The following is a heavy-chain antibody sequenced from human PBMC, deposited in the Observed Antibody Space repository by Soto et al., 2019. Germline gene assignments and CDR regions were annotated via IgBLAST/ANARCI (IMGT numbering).Heavy chain of an antibody. Sequence: QVHLVQSGAEVKKPGASVKVSCKASGYSFTDYYMHWVRQAPGQGLEWMGWINTKTGGTNYAQRVQGRVNMTGDTSINAAYMELSRLSSDDTAFYYCARVGPTGWFDPWGQGTVVTVSS. J-gene: IGHJ5*02. CDR1: GYSFTDYY. V-gene: IGHV1-2*02. CDR2: INTKTGGT. CDR3: ARVGPTGWFDP.